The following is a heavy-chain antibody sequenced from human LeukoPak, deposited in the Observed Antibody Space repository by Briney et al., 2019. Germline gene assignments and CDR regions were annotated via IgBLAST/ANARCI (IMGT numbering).Heavy chain of an antibody. CDR3: ARERTRYYYDSSGLHFDY. CDR2: IYHSGST. Sequence: PSGSLSLTCAVSGGSISSSNWWIWVRQPPGKGLEWIGEIYHSGSTNYNPSLKSRVTISVDKSKNQFSLKLSSVTAADTAVYYCARERTRYYYDSSGLHFDYWGQGTLVTVSS. J-gene: IGHJ4*02. D-gene: IGHD3-22*01. CDR1: GGSISSSNW. V-gene: IGHV4-4*02.